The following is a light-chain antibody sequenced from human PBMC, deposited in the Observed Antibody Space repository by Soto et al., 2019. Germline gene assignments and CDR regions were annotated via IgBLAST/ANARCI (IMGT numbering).Light chain of an antibody. CDR3: QQRYDWPIT. Sequence: EIVLTQSPVTLSLSPGERATLFCRASQSVSGYLAWYQQRPGQAPRLLIYYASYRATGIPARFSGSGSGTDFTLTISSLAPEDFAVYYCQQRYDWPITFGQGTRLEI. CDR2: YAS. V-gene: IGKV3-11*01. CDR1: QSVSGY. J-gene: IGKJ5*01.